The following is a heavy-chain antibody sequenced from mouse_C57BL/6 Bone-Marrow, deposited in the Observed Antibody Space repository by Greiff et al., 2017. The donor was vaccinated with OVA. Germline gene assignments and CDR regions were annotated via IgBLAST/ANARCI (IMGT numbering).Heavy chain of an antibody. J-gene: IGHJ4*01. D-gene: IGHD1-1*01. CDR2: LDPSDSYT. CDR3: ARDGSSPYAMDY. CDR1: GYTFTSYW. Sequence: QVQLQQPGAELVKPGASVKLSCKASGYTFTSYWMQWVKQRPGQGLEWIGELDPSDSYTNYNQKFKGKATLTVDTSSSTAYMQLSSLTSEDSAVYYCARDGSSPYAMDYWGQGTSVTVSS. V-gene: IGHV1-50*01.